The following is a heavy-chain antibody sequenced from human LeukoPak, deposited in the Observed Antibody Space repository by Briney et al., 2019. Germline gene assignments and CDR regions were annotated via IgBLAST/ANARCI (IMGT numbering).Heavy chain of an antibody. CDR2: IYYSGST. Sequence: PSETLSLTCTVSGGSISSYYWSWIRQPPGKGLEWIGYIYYSGSTNYNPSLKSRVTISVDTAKNQVSLKLSSVTAADTAVYYCAREGIPPPIEVVAFDIWPKGQWSPPLQ. J-gene: IGHJ3*02. CDR3: AREGIPPPIEVVAFDI. V-gene: IGHV4-59*01. CDR1: GGSISSYY. D-gene: IGHD6-13*01.